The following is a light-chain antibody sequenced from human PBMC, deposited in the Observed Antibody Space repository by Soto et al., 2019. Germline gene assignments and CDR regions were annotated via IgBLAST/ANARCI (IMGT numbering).Light chain of an antibody. CDR3: NSYTGTSARYA. Sequence: QSALTQPASVSGSPGQSITISCTGTSSDGGRYNYVSWYQQYPGRAPKLIIFYVTNRPSGVSPRFSGSKSGNTASLTISGRQAADEADYYCNSYTGTSARYAFGTGTKLTVL. CDR1: SSDGGRYNY. J-gene: IGLJ1*01. CDR2: YVT. V-gene: IGLV2-14*03.